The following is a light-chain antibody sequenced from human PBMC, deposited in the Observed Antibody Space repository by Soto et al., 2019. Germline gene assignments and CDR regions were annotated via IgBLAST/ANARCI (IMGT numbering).Light chain of an antibody. J-gene: IGLJ2*01. CDR2: EVT. V-gene: IGLV2-14*03. Sequence: QSALTQPASVSGSPGQSITLSGTGTSSDVGFFNYVSWYQQHPGKAPKLMIYEVTNRPSGVSLRFSGSKSGNTASLTISGLQAEDAADYYCCSYRSVNTVVFCRGTKLTVL. CDR1: SSDVGFFNY. CDR3: CSYRSVNTVV.